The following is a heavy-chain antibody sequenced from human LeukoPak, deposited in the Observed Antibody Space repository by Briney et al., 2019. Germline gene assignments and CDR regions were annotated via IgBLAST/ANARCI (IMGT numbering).Heavy chain of an antibody. Sequence: ASVKVSCKASGYTFTSYGISWVRQAPGQGLEWMGWINPSSGGTNYAQKFQGRVTMTRDTSITTAYMELSSLKSDDTAIYYCARDRYYYGSVDYWGQGTLVTVS. CDR3: ARDRYYYGSVDY. V-gene: IGHV1-2*02. D-gene: IGHD3-10*01. CDR2: INPSSGGT. CDR1: GYTFTSYG. J-gene: IGHJ4*02.